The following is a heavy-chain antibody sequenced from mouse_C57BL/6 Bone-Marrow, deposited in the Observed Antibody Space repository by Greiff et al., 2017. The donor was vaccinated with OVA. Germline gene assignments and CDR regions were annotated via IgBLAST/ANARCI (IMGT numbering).Heavy chain of an antibody. CDR2: IYPRDGST. Sequence: VQLQQSGPELVKPGASVKLSCKASGYTFTSYDINWVKQRPGQGLEWIGWIYPRDGSTTYNEKFKGKATLTVDTSSSTAYMELHSLTSEDSAVYFCARYYYGSSYAWYFDVWGTGTTVTVSS. D-gene: IGHD1-1*01. CDR1: GYTFTSYD. CDR3: ARYYYGSSYAWYFDV. J-gene: IGHJ1*03. V-gene: IGHV1-85*01.